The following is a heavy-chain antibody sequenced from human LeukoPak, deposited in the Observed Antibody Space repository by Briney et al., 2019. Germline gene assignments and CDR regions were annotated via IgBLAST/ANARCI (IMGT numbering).Heavy chain of an antibody. CDR2: INPSGGST. CDR1: GYTFTSYY. V-gene: IGHV1-46*01. D-gene: IGHD3-22*01. CDR3: ARGYYDSSGYYLGDAFDY. J-gene: IGHJ4*02. Sequence: ASVKVSCKASGYTFTSYYMHWVRQAPGQGLEWMGIINPSGGSTSYAQKFQGRVTMTRDMSTSTVYMELSSLRSEDTAVYYCARGYYDSSGYYLGDAFDYWGQGTLVTVSS.